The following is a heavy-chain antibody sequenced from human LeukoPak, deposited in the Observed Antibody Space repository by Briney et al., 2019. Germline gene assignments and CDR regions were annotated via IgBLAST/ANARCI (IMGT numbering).Heavy chain of an antibody. CDR3: ARDHCSSTSCYNDY. CDR1: GGSISSGSYY. Sequence: SQTLSLTCTVSGGSISSGSYYWSWIRQPAGKGLEWIGRIYTSGSTNYNPSLKSRVTISVDTSKNQFSLKLSSVTAADTAVYYCARDHCSSTSCYNDYWGQRTLVTVSS. D-gene: IGHD2-2*02. V-gene: IGHV4-61*02. CDR2: IYTSGST. J-gene: IGHJ4*02.